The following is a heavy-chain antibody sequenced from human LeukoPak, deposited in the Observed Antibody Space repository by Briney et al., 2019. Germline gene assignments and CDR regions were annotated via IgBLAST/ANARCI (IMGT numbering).Heavy chain of an antibody. Sequence: PSETLSLTCAVYGGSFSGYYWSWIRQPPGKGLEWIGEINHSGSTNYNPSLKSRVTISVDTSKNQFSLKLSSVTAADTAVYYCARNGGVYGNAFDYWGQGTLVTVSS. J-gene: IGHJ4*02. CDR1: GGSFSGYY. CDR2: INHSGST. V-gene: IGHV4-34*01. CDR3: ARNGGVYGNAFDY. D-gene: IGHD1-1*01.